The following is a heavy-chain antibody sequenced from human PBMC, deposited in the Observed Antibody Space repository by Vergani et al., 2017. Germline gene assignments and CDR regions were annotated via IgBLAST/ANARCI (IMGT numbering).Heavy chain of an antibody. V-gene: IGHV2-5*01. D-gene: IGHD3-16*01. J-gene: IGHJ4*02. CDR2: IYGNDEK. CDR3: APTNTLI. Sequence: QITLKESGPTQVKPTQTLTLTCTFSGFSVTTSGVGVGWIRQPPGKALEWLALIYGNDEKYYSPSLNDRLTITKDTSKNQVVLTMANMDPVDTATYYCAPTNTLIWGQGTLVTVSS. CDR1: GFSVTTSGVG.